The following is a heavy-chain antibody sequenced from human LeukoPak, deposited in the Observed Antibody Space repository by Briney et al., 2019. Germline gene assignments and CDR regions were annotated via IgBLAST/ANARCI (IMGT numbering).Heavy chain of an antibody. J-gene: IGHJ4*02. V-gene: IGHV3-23*01. CDR3: AKEILISTDYACDY. Sequence: PGGSLRLSCAASGFTFNSYAMNWVRQAPGKGLEWVSSISDSGIITLYADSVKGRFTISRDNSKNTLYLQMNSLRAEDTAVCSCAKEILISTDYACDYWGQGTLVTVSS. D-gene: IGHD4-17*01. CDR2: ISDSGIIT. CDR1: GFTFNSYA.